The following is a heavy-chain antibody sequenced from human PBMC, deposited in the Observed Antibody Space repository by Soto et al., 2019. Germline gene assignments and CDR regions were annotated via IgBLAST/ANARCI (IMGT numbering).Heavy chain of an antibody. D-gene: IGHD6-19*01. CDR1: GGSFSGYY. V-gene: IGHV4-34*01. CDR2: INHSGVT. CDR3: ARFSGSYYYAMDV. Sequence: PSETLSLTCAVYGGSFSGYYWSWIRQPPGKGLEWIGEINHSGVTNYKPSLKRRVTISVDTSKNQFSLQLKSVTAADTALYYCARFSGSYYYAMDVWGQGSTVNVSS. J-gene: IGHJ6*02.